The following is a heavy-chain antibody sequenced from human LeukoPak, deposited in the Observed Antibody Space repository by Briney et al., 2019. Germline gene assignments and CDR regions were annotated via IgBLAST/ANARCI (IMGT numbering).Heavy chain of an antibody. CDR2: IYYSGST. V-gene: IGHV4-59*01. Sequence: SETLSLTCTVSGGSISSYYWSWIRQPPGKGLEWIGYIYYSGSTNYNPSLKSRVTISVDTSKNQLSLKLSSVTAADTAVYYCARLVRFSSGYFDYWGQGTLVTVSS. CDR3: ARLVRFSSGYFDY. D-gene: IGHD6-6*01. CDR1: GGSISSYY. J-gene: IGHJ4*02.